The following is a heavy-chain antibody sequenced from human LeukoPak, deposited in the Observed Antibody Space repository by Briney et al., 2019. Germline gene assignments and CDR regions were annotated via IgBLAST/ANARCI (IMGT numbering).Heavy chain of an antibody. CDR3: ARAVVVVVTAPPYWYFDL. J-gene: IGHJ2*01. CDR1: GGSISSYY. Sequence: SETLSLTRTVSGGSISSYYWSWIRQSPRKGLEWVGHIYNFGSTNYNPSLKSRVTISVDTSKNQFSLKLSSVTAADTAVYYCARAVVVVVTAPPYWYFDLWGRGTLVTVSS. D-gene: IGHD2-21*02. CDR2: IYNFGST. V-gene: IGHV4-4*08.